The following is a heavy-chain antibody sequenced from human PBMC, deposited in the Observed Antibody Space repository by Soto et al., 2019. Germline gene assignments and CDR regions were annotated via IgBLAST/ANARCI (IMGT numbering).Heavy chain of an antibody. Sequence: EASVKVSCKASGYTFTSYDINWVRQATGQGLEWMGWMNPNSGNTGYAQKFQGRVTMTRNTSISTAYMELSSLRSEDTAVYYCARAIRYCSSTSCYGGYYYMDVWGKGTTVTVSS. CDR2: MNPNSGNT. J-gene: IGHJ6*03. V-gene: IGHV1-8*01. CDR1: GYTFTSYD. CDR3: ARAIRYCSSTSCYGGYYYMDV. D-gene: IGHD2-2*01.